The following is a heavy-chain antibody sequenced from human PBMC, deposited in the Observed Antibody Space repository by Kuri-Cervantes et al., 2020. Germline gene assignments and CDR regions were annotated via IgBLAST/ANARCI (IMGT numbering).Heavy chain of an antibody. Sequence: SETLSLTCTVSGGSISSSSYYWGWIRQPPGKGLEWIGSIYYSGSTYYNPSLKSRVTISIDTSKNQFSLKLSSVTAADTAVYYCARDSGGGYDYVPLDYWGQGTRGTGSS. CDR1: GGSISSSSYY. D-gene: IGHD5-12*01. J-gene: IGHJ4*02. CDR3: ARDSGGGYDYVPLDY. CDR2: IYYSGST. V-gene: IGHV4-39*07.